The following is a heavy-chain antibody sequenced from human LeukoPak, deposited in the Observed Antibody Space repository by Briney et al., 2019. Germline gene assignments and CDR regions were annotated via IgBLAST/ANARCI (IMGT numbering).Heavy chain of an antibody. Sequence: PGGSLRLSCAAPGFTFSSYSMNWVRQAPGKGLEWVSSISSSSSYIYYADSVKGRFTISRDNAKNSLYLQMNSLRAEDTAVYYCARVPGRELRYFDWLLYRDYYFDYWGQGTLVTVSS. CDR2: ISSSSSYI. V-gene: IGHV3-21*01. CDR1: GFTFSSYS. CDR3: ARVPGRELRYFDWLLYRDYYFDY. J-gene: IGHJ4*02. D-gene: IGHD3-9*01.